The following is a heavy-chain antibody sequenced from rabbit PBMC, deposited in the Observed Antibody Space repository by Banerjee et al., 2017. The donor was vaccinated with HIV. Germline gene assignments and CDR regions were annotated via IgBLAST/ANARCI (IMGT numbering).Heavy chain of an antibody. J-gene: IGHJ4*01. CDR2: IYAGSSGDT. Sequence: QSLEESGGDLVKPGASLTLTCKASGFSFSSSDYMSWVRQAPGKGLEWIACIYAGSSGDTYYASWAKGRFTISKTSSTTVTLQMTSLTAADTATYFCARDLAGVTGWNFGLWGPGTLVTVS. CDR1: GFSFSSSDY. V-gene: IGHV1S40*01. D-gene: IGHD4-1*01. CDR3: ARDLAGVTGWNFGL.